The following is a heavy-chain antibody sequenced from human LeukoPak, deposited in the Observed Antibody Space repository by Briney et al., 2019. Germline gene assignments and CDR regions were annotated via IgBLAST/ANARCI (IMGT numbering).Heavy chain of an antibody. CDR3: VTCRLAQDFDH. Sequence: GGSLRLSCEGSGFTLSNFGIQWVRQAPGKGLQWVAFIRSHGGDKYYEDSVKGRFIVSRDNSKKIVYLEVNSLTAEDTGVYYCVTCRLAQDFDHWGQGSLVIVSS. J-gene: IGHJ4*02. V-gene: IGHV3-30*02. CDR2: IRSHGGDK. CDR1: GFTLSNFG.